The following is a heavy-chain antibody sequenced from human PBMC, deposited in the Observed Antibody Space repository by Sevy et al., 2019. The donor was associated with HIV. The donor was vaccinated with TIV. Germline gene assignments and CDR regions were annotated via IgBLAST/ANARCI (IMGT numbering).Heavy chain of an antibody. J-gene: IGHJ4*02. D-gene: IGHD3-16*01. V-gene: IGHV4-4*07. CDR2: IYGSGST. CDR3: AREAKLGAPLGY. Sequence: TLSLTCTVSGGSISLYYWSWIRQPAGKGLEWIGHIYGSGSTSYNPSLKSRLTMSVDTSQNQISLKLTSVTAADTAVYYCAREAKLGAPLGYWGQGTLVTVSS. CDR1: GGSISLYY.